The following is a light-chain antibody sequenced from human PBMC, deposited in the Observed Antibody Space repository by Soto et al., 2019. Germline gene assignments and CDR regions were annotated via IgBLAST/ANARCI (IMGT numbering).Light chain of an antibody. Sequence: QSALTQPPSASGTPGQRVTISCSGSSSNIGSNTVNWYQQLPGTAPKLLIYSNNQRPSGVPDRFSGSKSGTSASLAISGLQSEDEADYYCAAWDDSLNGLVFGGGTKVT. CDR3: AAWDDSLNGLV. CDR2: SNN. J-gene: IGLJ2*01. V-gene: IGLV1-44*01. CDR1: SSNIGSNT.